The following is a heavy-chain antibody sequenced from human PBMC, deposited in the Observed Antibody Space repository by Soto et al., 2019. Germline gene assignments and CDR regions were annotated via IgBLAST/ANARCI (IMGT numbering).Heavy chain of an antibody. CDR3: ARGDTIFGVVIVISTTIDY. CDR2: INAGNGNT. Sequence: ASVKVSCKASGYTFTSYAMHWVRQAPGQRLEWMGWINAGNGNTKYSRKFQGRVTITRDTSASTAYMELSSLRSEDTAVYYCARGDTIFGVVIVISTTIDYWGQGTLVTVSS. CDR1: GYTFTSYA. V-gene: IGHV1-3*01. J-gene: IGHJ4*02. D-gene: IGHD3-3*01.